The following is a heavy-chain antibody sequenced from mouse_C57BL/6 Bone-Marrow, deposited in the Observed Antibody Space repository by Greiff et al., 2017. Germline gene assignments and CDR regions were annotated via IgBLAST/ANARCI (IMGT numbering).Heavy chain of an antibody. CDR1: GYTFTSYW. J-gene: IGHJ1*03. Sequence: QVQLQQPGAELVMPGASVKLSCKASGYTFTSYWMHWVKQRPGQGLEWIGEIDPSDSYTNYNQKFKGKSTLTVDKSSSTAYMQLSSLTSEDSAVYYCARGGSSYPWYFDVWGTGTTVTVSS. D-gene: IGHD1-1*01. CDR2: IDPSDSYT. CDR3: ARGGSSYPWYFDV. V-gene: IGHV1-69*01.